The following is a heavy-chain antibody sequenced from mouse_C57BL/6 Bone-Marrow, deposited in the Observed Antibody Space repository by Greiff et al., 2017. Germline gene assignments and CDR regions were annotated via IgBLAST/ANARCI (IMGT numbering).Heavy chain of an antibody. CDR1: GFTFSSYG. Sequence: EVKVVESGGDLVKPGGSLKLSCAASGFTFSSYGLSWVRQTPDKRLEWVATISSGCSYTSYPDSVKGRFTISRDNAKNTLYLQMGSLKSEDTAMYYCARHLNWDDFDYWGQGTTLTVSS. CDR2: ISSGCSYT. V-gene: IGHV5-6*01. J-gene: IGHJ2*01. CDR3: ARHLNWDDFDY. D-gene: IGHD4-1*01.